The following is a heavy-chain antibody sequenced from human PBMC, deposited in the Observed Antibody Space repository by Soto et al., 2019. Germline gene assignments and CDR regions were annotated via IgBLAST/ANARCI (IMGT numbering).Heavy chain of an antibody. CDR2: IIPIFGTA. Sequence: SVKVSFKASGGTFSSYAISWVRQAPGQGLEWMGGIIPIFGTANYAQKFQGRVTITADESTSTAYMELSSLRSEDTAVYYCASRYSYGHITLDYWGQGTLVTVSS. CDR1: GGTFSSYA. J-gene: IGHJ4*02. V-gene: IGHV1-69*13. D-gene: IGHD5-18*01. CDR3: ASRYSYGHITLDY.